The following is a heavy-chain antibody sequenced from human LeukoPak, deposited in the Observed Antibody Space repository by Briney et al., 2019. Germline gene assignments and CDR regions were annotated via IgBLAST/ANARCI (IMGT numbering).Heavy chain of an antibody. V-gene: IGHV3-23*01. CDR3: AKLRQTGTIYDGFDI. CDR1: GFMFSSYA. Sequence: GGSLRLSCAASGFMFSSYAMTWVRQAPGKGLEWVSSIRGGAGSPTYADSVKGRFTISRDNSKNTLYLQVNSLRAEDTAVYHCAKLRQTGTIYDGFDIWGQGTLVTVSS. J-gene: IGHJ3*02. D-gene: IGHD1-14*01. CDR2: IRGGAGSP.